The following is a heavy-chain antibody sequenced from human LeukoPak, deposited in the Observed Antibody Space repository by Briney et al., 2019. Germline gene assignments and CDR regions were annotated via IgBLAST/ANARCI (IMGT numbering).Heavy chain of an antibody. Sequence: GGSLRLSCAASGFIVSSTYMSWVRQAPGKGLEWVSLIYSGGTTNYADSVKGRFTISRDNSKNTLYLQMNSLRAEDTAVYYCARGRDESGSYYFDYWGQGTLVTVSS. D-gene: IGHD1-26*01. J-gene: IGHJ4*02. CDR3: ARGRDESGSYYFDY. CDR1: GFIVSSTY. V-gene: IGHV3-66*01. CDR2: IYSGGTT.